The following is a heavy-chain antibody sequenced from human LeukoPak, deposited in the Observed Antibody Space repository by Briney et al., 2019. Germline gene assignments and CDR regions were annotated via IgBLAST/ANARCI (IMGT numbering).Heavy chain of an antibody. CDR1: GFTFSSYA. Sequence: GGSLRLSCAASGFTFSSYAMNWVRQAPGKGLEWVSTISSSGASTYYADSVKGRFTISSDNSKNTLYLQMNSLRAEDTAVYYCAKGQYSSSSNWFDPWGQGTLVTVSS. CDR3: AKGQYSSSSNWFDP. CDR2: ISSSGAST. V-gene: IGHV3-23*01. J-gene: IGHJ5*02. D-gene: IGHD6-13*01.